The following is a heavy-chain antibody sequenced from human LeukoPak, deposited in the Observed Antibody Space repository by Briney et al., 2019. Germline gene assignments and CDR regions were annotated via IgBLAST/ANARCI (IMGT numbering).Heavy chain of an antibody. CDR2: IYPADSTA. J-gene: IGHJ4*02. CDR3: ARRHYDSSGVDY. D-gene: IGHD3-22*01. V-gene: IGHV5-51*01. Sequence: GESLKISCKASGYSFTTYWIGWVRQMPGKGLEWMGIIYPADSTAHYSPSFQGQVTISVDKSISTAYLQWSSLKASDTAMYYCARRHYDSSGVDYWGQGTLVTVSS. CDR1: GYSFTTYW.